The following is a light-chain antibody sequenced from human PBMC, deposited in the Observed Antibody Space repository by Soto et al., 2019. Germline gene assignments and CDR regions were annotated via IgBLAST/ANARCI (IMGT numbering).Light chain of an antibody. CDR3: QTWGAGFRV. CDR1: SGHSSYA. V-gene: IGLV4-69*01. Sequence: QPVLTQSPSASASLGASVKLTCTLSSGHSSYAITWLQQQPEKGPRYLMKVNMDGSHSKGDGIPDRCSGSSSGTERYLTISRLQSEDEAHYYCQTWGAGFRVFGGGTKLTVL. J-gene: IGLJ3*02. CDR2: VNMDGSH.